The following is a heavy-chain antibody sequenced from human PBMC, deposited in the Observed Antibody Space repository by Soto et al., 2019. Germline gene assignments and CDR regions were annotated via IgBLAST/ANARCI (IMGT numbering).Heavy chain of an antibody. J-gene: IGHJ6*02. CDR2: IIPIFGTA. Sequence: QVQLVQSGAEVKKPGSSVNFSCKASGGTFSSYAISWVRQAPGQGLEWMGGIIPIFGTANYAQKFQGRVTITADESTSTAYMELSSLRSEDTAVYYCESMTTMIHDYYSYGMDVWGQGTTVTVSS. V-gene: IGHV1-69*01. CDR3: ESMTTMIHDYYSYGMDV. CDR1: GGTFSSYA. D-gene: IGHD3-22*01.